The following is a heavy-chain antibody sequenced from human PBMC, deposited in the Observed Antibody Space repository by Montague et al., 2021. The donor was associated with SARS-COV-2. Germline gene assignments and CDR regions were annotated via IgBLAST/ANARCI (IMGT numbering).Heavy chain of an antibody. CDR2: IHYSGSN. V-gene: IGHV4-59*01. J-gene: IGHJ4*02. CDR1: GGSIGSYN. CDR3: ARSHDPSGTYYLPY. D-gene: IGHD3-10*01. Sequence: SETRSLTCSVSGGSIGSYNWSRLRQHPGKRLVWIVHIHYSGSNTYSTSFKSRVTISIDTPKNQLSLKLSSVTAADTAVYYCARSHDPSGTYYLPYWGQGTLVTVSS.